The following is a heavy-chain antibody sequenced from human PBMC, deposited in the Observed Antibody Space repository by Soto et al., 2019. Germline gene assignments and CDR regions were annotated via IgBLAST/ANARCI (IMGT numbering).Heavy chain of an antibody. CDR3: ARDRGRVLAGGDALDI. D-gene: IGHD3-3*02. V-gene: IGHV4-4*07. CDR2: INSSGRT. Sequence: QVQLQESGPGLVKPSETLSLTCTVSGGSISSYYWSWIRQPAGKGLEWIGRINSSGRTHYNPSLKGRVSMSVDTSKKQFSLKLNSVTSADTALYYCARDRGRVLAGGDALDIWGQGTMVSVSS. CDR1: GGSISSYY. J-gene: IGHJ3*02.